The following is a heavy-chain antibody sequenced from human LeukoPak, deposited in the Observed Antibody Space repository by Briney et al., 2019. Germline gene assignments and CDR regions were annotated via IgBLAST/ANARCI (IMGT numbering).Heavy chain of an antibody. Sequence: SETLSLTCTVSGGSISSYYWNWIRQPPGKGLEWIGYIHYSGSTNHNPSLKSRVTMSVDTSKNQFSLRLSSVTAADTAVYYCARRSVQYSGYDVGNWFDPWGQGTLVTVSS. CDR2: IHYSGST. CDR3: ARRSVQYSGYDVGNWFDP. V-gene: IGHV4-59*08. J-gene: IGHJ5*02. CDR1: GGSISSYY. D-gene: IGHD5-12*01.